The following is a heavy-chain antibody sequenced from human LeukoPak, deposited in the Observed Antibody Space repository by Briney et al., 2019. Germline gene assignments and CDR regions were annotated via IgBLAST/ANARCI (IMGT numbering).Heavy chain of an antibody. CDR2: ISAYNGNT. J-gene: IGHJ4*02. V-gene: IGHV1-18*01. Sequence: ASVKVSCKASGYTFTSYGISWVRQAPGQGLEWMGWISAYNGNTNYAQKLQGRVTMTTDTSTSTAYMELRSLRSDDTAVYYCARVDFLTGYSYGPPDYWGQGTLVTVSS. D-gene: IGHD5-18*01. CDR1: GYTFTSYG. CDR3: ARVDFLTGYSYGPPDY.